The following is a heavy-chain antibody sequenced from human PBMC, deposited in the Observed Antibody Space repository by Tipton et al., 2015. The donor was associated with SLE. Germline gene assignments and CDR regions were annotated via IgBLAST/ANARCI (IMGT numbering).Heavy chain of an antibody. CDR3: ATESSSNWFDP. CDR1: GGSFSGYY. D-gene: IGHD6-13*01. CDR2: INHSGST. J-gene: IGHJ5*02. Sequence: TLSLTCAVYGGSFSGYYWSWIRQPPGKGLEWIGEINHSGSTNYNPSLKSRVTISVDTSKNQFSLKLSSVTAADTAVYYCATESSSNWFDPWGQGTLVTVSS. V-gene: IGHV4-34*01.